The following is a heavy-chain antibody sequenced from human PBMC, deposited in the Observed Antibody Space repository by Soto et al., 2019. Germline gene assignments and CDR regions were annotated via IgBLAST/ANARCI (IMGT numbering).Heavy chain of an antibody. CDR2: ISSSGSTI. Sequence: GGSVRLSCAASGFTFSDYYMSWIRQAPGKGLEWVSYISSSGSTIYYADSVKGRFTISRDNAKNSLYLQMNSLRAEDTAVYYCARDPDLVAAMAFAFDIWGQGTMVTVSS. CDR3: ARDPDLVAAMAFAFDI. V-gene: IGHV3-11*01. J-gene: IGHJ3*02. D-gene: IGHD2-15*01. CDR1: GFTFSDYY.